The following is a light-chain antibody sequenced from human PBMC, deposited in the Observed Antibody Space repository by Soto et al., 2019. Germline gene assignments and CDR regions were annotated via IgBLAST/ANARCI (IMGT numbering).Light chain of an antibody. CDR1: QSVSRY. CDR2: GAS. CDR3: QQRGNWPS. Sequence: EIALTQSPATLSLSPGERATLSCRASQSVSRYLAWYQQKPGQAPRLHIYGASNRATGIPARFSGSGSGTDFTLTISSLEPEDFAVYYCQQRGNWPSFGGGTKVEIK. V-gene: IGKV3-11*01. J-gene: IGKJ4*01.